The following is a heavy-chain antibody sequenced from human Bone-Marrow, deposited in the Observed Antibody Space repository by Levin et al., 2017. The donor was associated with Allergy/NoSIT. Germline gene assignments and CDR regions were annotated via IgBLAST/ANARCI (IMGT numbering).Heavy chain of an antibody. V-gene: IGHV5-51*01. J-gene: IGHJ4*02. CDR1: GYNFNIFW. Sequence: GESLKISCTGSGYNFNIFWIGWVRQMSGKGLEWMGVIYPGDSDTRYSPSFQGQVTISVDESINTAYLEWSSLKASDTATYYCVRPAGGADGYNYIVHWGQGTLVTVSS. CDR3: VRPAGGADGYNYIVH. D-gene: IGHD5-24*01. CDR2: IYPGDSDT.